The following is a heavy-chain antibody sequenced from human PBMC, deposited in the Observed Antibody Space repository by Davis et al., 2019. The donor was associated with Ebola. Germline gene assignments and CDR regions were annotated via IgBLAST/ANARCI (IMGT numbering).Heavy chain of an antibody. Sequence: SETLSLTCAVYGGSFSFYYWSWIRQPPGKGLEWIGEINHSGSTNYNPSLKSRVTISVDTSKNQFSLKLSSVTAADTAVYYCARYSYGFESTFDYWGQGTLVTVSS. D-gene: IGHD5-18*01. V-gene: IGHV4-34*01. CDR1: GGSFSFYY. J-gene: IGHJ4*02. CDR2: INHSGST. CDR3: ARYSYGFESTFDY.